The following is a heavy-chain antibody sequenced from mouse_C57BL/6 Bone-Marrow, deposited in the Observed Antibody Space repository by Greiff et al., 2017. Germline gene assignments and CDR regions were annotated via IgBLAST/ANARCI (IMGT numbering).Heavy chain of an antibody. CDR3: ATKIPYGVNAMDY. CDR2: IHPSDSDT. CDR1: GYAFTNYL. D-gene: IGHD1-1*02. V-gene: IGHV1-74*01. Sequence: QVQLQQSGAELVRPGTSVKVSCKASGYAFTNYLIEWVKQRPGQGLEWIGRIHPSDSDTNYNQKFKGKATLTVDKSSSTAYMQLSSLTSEDSAVYYCATKIPYGVNAMDYWGQGTSVTVSS. J-gene: IGHJ4*01.